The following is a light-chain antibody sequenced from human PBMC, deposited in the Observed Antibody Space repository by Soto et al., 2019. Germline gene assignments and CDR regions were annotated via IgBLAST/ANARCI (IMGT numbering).Light chain of an antibody. CDR2: DVT. V-gene: IGLV2-14*03. CDR3: SSFTGSSYV. Sequence: QSALTQPASVSGSPGQSITISCTETSSDVGNNNYVSWYQHNPGRAPKVMICDVTNRPSGVSNRFSGSKSGNTASLTISGLQAEDEADYYCSSFTGSSYVFGTGTKVTVL. CDR1: SSDVGNNNY. J-gene: IGLJ1*01.